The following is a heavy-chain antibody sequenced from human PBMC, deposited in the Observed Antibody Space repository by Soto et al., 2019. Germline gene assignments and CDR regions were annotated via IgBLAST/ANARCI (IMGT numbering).Heavy chain of an antibody. CDR1: GYTFTSYG. CDR3: ARAYDSSGYYYVSAFDI. D-gene: IGHD3-22*01. V-gene: IGHV1-18*01. CDR2: ISAYNGNT. J-gene: IGHJ3*02. Sequence: ASVKVSCKASGYTFTSYGISWVRQAPGQGLEWMGWISAYNGNTNYAQKLQGRVTMTTDTSTSTAYMELRSLRSADTAVYCCARAYDSSGYYYVSAFDIWGQGTMVTVSS.